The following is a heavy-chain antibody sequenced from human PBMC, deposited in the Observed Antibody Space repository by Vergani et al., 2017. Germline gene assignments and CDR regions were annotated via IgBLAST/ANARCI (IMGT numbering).Heavy chain of an antibody. CDR1: GFTFTMHA. CDR2: LSASDRRT. Sequence: EVQLLESGGDLVQPGGSLRLSCAASGFTFTMHAMGWVRQAPGKGLEWVSTLSASDRRTHYADSVKGRFTISRDNSKNTLFLHMNSLRPEDTAVYYCAKVGRSEVAGTFGAFDIWGQGTMVTVSS. V-gene: IGHV3-23*01. CDR3: AKVGRSEVAGTFGAFDI. D-gene: IGHD6-19*01. J-gene: IGHJ3*02.